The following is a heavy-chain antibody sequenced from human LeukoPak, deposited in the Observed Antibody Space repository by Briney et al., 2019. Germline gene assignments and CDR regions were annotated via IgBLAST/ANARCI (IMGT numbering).Heavy chain of an antibody. Sequence: GGSLRLSCAASGFTVSSNYMSWVRQAPGKGLEWVSVIYSGGSTYYADSVKGRFTISRDNSKNTLYLQMNSLRAEDTAVYYCAKATYYYDSSGYYLNWGQGTLVTVSS. CDR2: IYSGGST. J-gene: IGHJ4*02. D-gene: IGHD3-22*01. V-gene: IGHV3-53*01. CDR1: GFTVSSNY. CDR3: AKATYYYDSSGYYLN.